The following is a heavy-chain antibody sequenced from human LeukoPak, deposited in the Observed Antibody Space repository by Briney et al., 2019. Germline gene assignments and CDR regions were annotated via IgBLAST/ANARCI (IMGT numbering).Heavy chain of an antibody. CDR2: IYYSGST. D-gene: IGHD5-18*01. V-gene: IGHV4-39*07. CDR3: ARVPRGYSYGYRH. Sequence: SETLSLTCTVSGGSISSSSYYWGWIRQPPGKGLEWIGRIYYSGSTNYNPSLKSRVPISVDPSKNQFSLELSSVTAAHTTVYYCARVPRGYSYGYRHWGQGTLVTVSS. CDR1: GGSISSSSYY. J-gene: IGHJ4*02.